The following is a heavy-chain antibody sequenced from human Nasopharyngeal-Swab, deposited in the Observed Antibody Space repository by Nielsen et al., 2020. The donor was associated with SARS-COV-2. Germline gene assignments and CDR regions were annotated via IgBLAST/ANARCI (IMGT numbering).Heavy chain of an antibody. V-gene: IGHV3-7*01. CDR2: LNKDGSET. CDR1: GFSFSSYW. J-gene: IGHJ6*02. CDR3: VRNMDV. Sequence: GESLKISCAASGFSFSSYWMTWVRQAPGKGLEWVANLNKDGSETYYVDSEKGRFTISRDNAKNSLFLQMNTLRGEDTAVYYCVRNMDVWGQGTTVTVSS.